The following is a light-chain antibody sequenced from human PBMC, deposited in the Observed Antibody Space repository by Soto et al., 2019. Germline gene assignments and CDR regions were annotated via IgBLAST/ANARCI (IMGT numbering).Light chain of an antibody. V-gene: IGLV2-11*01. J-gene: IGLJ3*02. CDR3: CSGAGTYTSV. CDR2: DVS. CDR1: SSDVGGYNY. Sequence: QSVLTQPRSVSGSPGQSVTISCTGTSSDVGGYNYVSWYQQHPGKAPKLMIYDVSKRPSGVSDRFSGSKSGNTASLTISGLQAEDEADYYCCSGAGTYTSVFGGGTKLTVL.